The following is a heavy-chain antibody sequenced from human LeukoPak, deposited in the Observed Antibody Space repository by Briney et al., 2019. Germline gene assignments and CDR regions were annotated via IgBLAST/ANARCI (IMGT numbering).Heavy chain of an antibody. Sequence: SETLSLTCAVYGGSFSNYYWSWIRQPPGKGLEWIGYIYYSGSTNYNPSLKSRVTISVDTSKNQFSLKLSSVTAADTAVYYCARAPYSYGDFDYWGQGTLVTVSS. D-gene: IGHD5-18*01. CDR3: ARAPYSYGDFDY. V-gene: IGHV4-59*01. CDR2: IYYSGST. J-gene: IGHJ4*02. CDR1: GGSFSNYY.